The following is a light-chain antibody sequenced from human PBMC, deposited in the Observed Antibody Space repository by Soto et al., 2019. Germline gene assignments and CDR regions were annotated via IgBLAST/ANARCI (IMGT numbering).Light chain of an antibody. V-gene: IGLV2-14*01. CDR2: EVS. Sequence: QSALTQPASVSGSPGQSITISCTGTSSDVGGYNYVSWYQQHPGIAPKLMIYEVSNRPSGVSNRFSGSKSGNTASLTISGLQAEDEADYYCSSYTSSSTLPYVFGTGTKVTVL. J-gene: IGLJ1*01. CDR1: SSDVGGYNY. CDR3: SSYTSSSTLPYV.